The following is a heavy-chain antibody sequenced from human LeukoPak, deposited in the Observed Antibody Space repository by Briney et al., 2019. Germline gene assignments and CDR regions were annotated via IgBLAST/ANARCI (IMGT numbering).Heavy chain of an antibody. CDR1: GFTFDNYA. CDR3: TRSTGWYNYFDY. J-gene: IGHJ4*02. V-gene: IGHV3-9*03. CDR2: ITWNSGSI. D-gene: IGHD6-19*01. Sequence: SGGSLRLSCAVSGFTFDNYAMHWVRQAPGKGLEWVSGITWNSGSIAYADSVKGRFTISRDNAKNSLYLQMNSLRAEDVALYYCTRSTGWYNYFDYWGQGALVTVSS.